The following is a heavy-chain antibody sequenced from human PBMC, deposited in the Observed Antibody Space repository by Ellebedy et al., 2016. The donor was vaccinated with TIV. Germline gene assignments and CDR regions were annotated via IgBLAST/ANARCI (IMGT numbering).Heavy chain of an antibody. J-gene: IGHJ4*02. CDR1: GGSISSSSSFY. Sequence: MPSETLSLTCSVSGGSISSSSSFYWGWIRQPPGKGLEWIGSVYYRGSTYYNPSLKSRITMSVDTSKNQFSLKLSSVTAADTAVYYCARGKFAAAGIDYWGQGTLVTVSS. CDR3: ARGKFAAAGIDY. CDR2: VYYRGST. D-gene: IGHD6-13*01. V-gene: IGHV4-39*01.